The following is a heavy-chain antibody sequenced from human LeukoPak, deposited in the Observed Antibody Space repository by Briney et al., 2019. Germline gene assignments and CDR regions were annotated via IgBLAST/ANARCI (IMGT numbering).Heavy chain of an antibody. CDR2: ITTGSRTI. CDR3: ARDLLAVAGTAHFDY. V-gene: IGHV3-48*01. CDR1: GFTFSTYG. Sequence: AGGSLRLSCTASGFTFSTYGMNWVRQAPGKGLEWVSYITTGSRTIYYADSVKGRFTISRDNAKNSLYLQMNSLRAEDTAVYYCARDLLAVAGTAHFDYWGQGTLVTVSS. D-gene: IGHD6-19*01. J-gene: IGHJ4*02.